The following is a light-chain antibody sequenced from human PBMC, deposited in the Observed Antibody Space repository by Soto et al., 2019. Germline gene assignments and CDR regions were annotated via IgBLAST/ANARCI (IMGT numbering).Light chain of an antibody. Sequence: QMTQSPSTLSASVGDRVTITCRASQSISTWLAWYQQKPGKAPKVLIYDASRFKSGVPLRFTGSGSGTEFTLTHSSLLPNYIATYHCQQYPGVFGPGTKVDIK. CDR3: QQYPGV. CDR2: DAS. V-gene: IGKV1-5*01. J-gene: IGKJ3*01. CDR1: QSISTW.